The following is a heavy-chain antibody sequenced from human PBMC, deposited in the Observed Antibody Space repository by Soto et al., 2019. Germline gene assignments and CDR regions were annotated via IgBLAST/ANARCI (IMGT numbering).Heavy chain of an antibody. V-gene: IGHV1-18*04. D-gene: IGHD5-18*01. J-gene: IGHJ6*02. Sequence: GSVKVSCKASGYTFTSNSIGWVRQPPGQGLEWMGWINSYYGNTKYAQQLQGRVTLHTDKSTSTAYMELSSLRSEDTAVYYCAVCLQVDSKLCYYYYATDVCGQGTTVTVSS. CDR2: INSYYGNT. CDR1: GYTFTSNS. CDR3: AVCLQVDSKLCYYYYATDV.